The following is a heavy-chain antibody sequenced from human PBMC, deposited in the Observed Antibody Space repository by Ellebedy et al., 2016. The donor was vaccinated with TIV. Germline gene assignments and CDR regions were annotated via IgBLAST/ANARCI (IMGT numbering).Heavy chain of an antibody. CDR3: ARRSGSYEYYFDY. J-gene: IGHJ4*02. CDR2: INHSGST. D-gene: IGHD1-26*01. V-gene: IGHV4-34*01. CDR1: GGSFSGYY. Sequence: SETLSLXXAVYGGSFSGYYWSWIRQPPRKGLEWIGEINHSGSTNYNPSLKSRVTISVDTSKNQFSLKLSSVTAADTAVYYCARRSGSYEYYFDYWGQGTLVTVSS.